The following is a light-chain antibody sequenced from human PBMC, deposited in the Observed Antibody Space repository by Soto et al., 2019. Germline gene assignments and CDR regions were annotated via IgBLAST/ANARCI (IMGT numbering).Light chain of an antibody. CDR3: RKRGSWPGT. J-gene: IGKJ2*01. V-gene: IGKV3-11*01. CDR1: QSVSSY. Sequence: EIVLTQSPATLSLSPGERATLSCRASQSVSSYLAWYQQKSGQAPRLLIYNASNRVTGIPARFSGIGSGTDFTLTISGLEPEDFAVYYCRKRGSWPGTCGQGTKLEIK. CDR2: NAS.